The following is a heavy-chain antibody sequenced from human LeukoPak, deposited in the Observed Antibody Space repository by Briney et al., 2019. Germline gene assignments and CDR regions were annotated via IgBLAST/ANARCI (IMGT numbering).Heavy chain of an antibody. J-gene: IGHJ6*03. CDR2: IIPIFGTA. Sequence: SVKLSCKASGGTFSSYAISWVRQAPGQGLEWMGGIIPIFGTANYAQKFQGRVTITTDESTSTAYMELSSLRSEDTAVYYCARGVQLWPRQYYYYMDVWGKGTTVTVSS. CDR3: ARGVQLWPRQYYYYMDV. CDR1: GGTFSSYA. D-gene: IGHD5-18*01. V-gene: IGHV1-69*05.